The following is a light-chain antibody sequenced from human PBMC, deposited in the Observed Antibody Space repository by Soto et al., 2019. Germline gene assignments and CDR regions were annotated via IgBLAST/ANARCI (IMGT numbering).Light chain of an antibody. J-gene: IGLJ1*01. CDR1: SSDVGANTY. CDR2: DVY. CDR3: SSYTSSHIFV. V-gene: IGLV2-14*03. Sequence: QCALTQPASVSGSPGRWITISSTGTSSDVGANTYVSWYLQRPGEVTRLMVYDVYYRPSGVSNRFSGSKSGNTASLTISGLQAEDEGDYYCSSYTSSHIFVFGSGTKVT.